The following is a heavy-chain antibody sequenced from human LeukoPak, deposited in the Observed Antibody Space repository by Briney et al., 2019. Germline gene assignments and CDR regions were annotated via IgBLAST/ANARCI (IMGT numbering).Heavy chain of an antibody. V-gene: IGHV1-8*01. CDR2: MNPNSGNT. J-gene: IGHJ4*02. CDR1: GYTFTSYD. CDR3: ARTPQSSSGWFGGEDFDY. D-gene: IGHD6-19*01. Sequence: ASVKVSCKASGYTFTSYDINWVRQATGQGLEWMGWMNPNSGNTGYAQKFQGRVAMTRNTSISTAYMELSSLRSEDTAVYYCARTPQSSSGWFGGEDFDYWGQGTLVTVSS.